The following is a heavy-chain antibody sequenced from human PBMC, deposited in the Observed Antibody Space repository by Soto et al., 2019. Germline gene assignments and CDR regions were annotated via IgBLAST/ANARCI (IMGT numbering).Heavy chain of an antibody. CDR1: AYTFTNYA. J-gene: IGHJ4*02. Sequence: QVPLVQSGAEVKKPGASVRVSCQTSAYTFTNYAVSWVRQAPGQGLEWMGWISGDNGNTIYAQKFQGRVTMTTDTSTRKAYRELRILRSDDTAVYYCATGLLGYCSGGSCYSDSWGQGTLVTVSS. CDR3: ATGLLGYCSGGSCYSDS. CDR2: ISGDNGNT. D-gene: IGHD2-15*01. V-gene: IGHV1-18*01.